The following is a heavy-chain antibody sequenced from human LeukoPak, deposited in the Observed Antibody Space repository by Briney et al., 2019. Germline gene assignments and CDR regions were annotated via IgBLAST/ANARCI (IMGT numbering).Heavy chain of an antibody. D-gene: IGHD5-12*01. CDR2: INQDGSEI. V-gene: IGHV3-7*04. J-gene: IGHJ4*02. Sequence: GGSLRLSCAASGFTFSSYWMTSVRQAPEKRLEWVANINQDGSEILYLDSVKGRFTVFRDNAKNSLYLQMNSLRAEDTALYYCARGRGYSGYDDFRYWGQGTLVTVSS. CDR1: GFTFSSYW. CDR3: ARGRGYSGYDDFRY.